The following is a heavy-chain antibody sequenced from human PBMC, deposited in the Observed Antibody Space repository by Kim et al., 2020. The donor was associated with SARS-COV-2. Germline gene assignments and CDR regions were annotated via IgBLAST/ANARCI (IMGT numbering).Heavy chain of an antibody. D-gene: IGHD1-26*01. J-gene: IGHJ4*02. CDR3: ARAGSYYWEYYFDY. CDR1: GGSISSYY. Sequence: SETLSLTCTVSGGSISSYYWSWIRQPPGKGLEWIGYIYYSGSPNYNPSLKSRVTISVDTSKNQFSLKLSSVTAADTAVYYCARAGSYYWEYYFDYWGQGTLVTVSS. V-gene: IGHV4-59*13. CDR2: IYYSGSP.